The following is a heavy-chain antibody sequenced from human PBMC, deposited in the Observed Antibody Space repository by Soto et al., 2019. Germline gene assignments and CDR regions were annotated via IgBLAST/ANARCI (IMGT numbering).Heavy chain of an antibody. CDR2: IYYSGST. CDR1: GGSISSYY. D-gene: IGHD1-26*01. V-gene: IGHV4-59*01. CDR3: ASVSGSYYSDAFDI. J-gene: IGHJ3*02. Sequence: QVQLQESGPGLVKPSETLSLTCTVSGGSISSYYWSWIRQPPGKGLEWIGYIYYSGSTNYNPSLKRRVTISVDTSKNQFSLKLSSVTAADTAVYYCASVSGSYYSDAFDIWGQGTMVTVSS.